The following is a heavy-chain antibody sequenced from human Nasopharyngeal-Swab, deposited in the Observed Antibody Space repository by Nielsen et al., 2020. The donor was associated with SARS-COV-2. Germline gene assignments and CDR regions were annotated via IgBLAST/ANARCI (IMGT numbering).Heavy chain of an antibody. Sequence: SETLSLTCTVSGGSISSGSYYWSWIRQPPGKGLEWIGYIYYSGSTNYSPSLKSRVTISADTSKNQFSLKLTTVTAADTAMYYCARWSTISRFFDFWGQGTQVTVSS. V-gene: IGHV4-61*01. CDR2: IYYSGST. CDR1: GGSISSGSYY. J-gene: IGHJ4*02. CDR3: ARWSTISRFFDF. D-gene: IGHD1-26*01.